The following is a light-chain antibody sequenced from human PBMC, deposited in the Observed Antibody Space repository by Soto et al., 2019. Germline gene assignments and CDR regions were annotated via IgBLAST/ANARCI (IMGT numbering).Light chain of an antibody. CDR1: SSDVGTYNL. CDR2: EVN. V-gene: IGLV2-23*02. J-gene: IGLJ3*02. CDR3: CSYAGFSNWV. Sequence: QSVLTQPASVSGSPGQSITISCTGASSDVGTYNLVSWYQHHPGKAPKLMIYEVNKRPSGVSNRFSASKSGSTASLTISGLQAEDEADYYCCSYAGFSNWVFGGGTKVTVL.